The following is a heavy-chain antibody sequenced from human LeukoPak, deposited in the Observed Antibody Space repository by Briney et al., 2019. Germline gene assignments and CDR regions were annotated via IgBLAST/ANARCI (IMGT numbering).Heavy chain of an antibody. CDR1: GYTFTGYY. Sequence: GASVKVSCKASGYTFTGYYMHWVRQAPGQGLEWMGWINPNSGGTNYAQKFQGRVTMTRDTSISTAYMELSRLRSDDTAVYYCAREENQLLYVAGYWFDPRGQGTLVTVSS. D-gene: IGHD2-2*02. CDR2: INPNSGGT. J-gene: IGHJ5*02. V-gene: IGHV1-2*02. CDR3: AREENQLLYVAGYWFDP.